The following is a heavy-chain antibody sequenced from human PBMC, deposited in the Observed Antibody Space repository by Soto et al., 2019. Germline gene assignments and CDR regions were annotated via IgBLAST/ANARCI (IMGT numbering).Heavy chain of an antibody. D-gene: IGHD5-12*01. J-gene: IGHJ5*02. CDR2: ISGSGGST. Sequence: GGSLRLSCAASGFTFSSYAMSWVRQAPGKGLEWVSAISGSGGSTYYADSVKGRFTISRDNSKNTLYLQMNSLRAEDTAVYYCAKDPGYSGYHFNWFDPWGQGTLVTVSS. CDR1: GFTFSSYA. CDR3: AKDPGYSGYHFNWFDP. V-gene: IGHV3-23*01.